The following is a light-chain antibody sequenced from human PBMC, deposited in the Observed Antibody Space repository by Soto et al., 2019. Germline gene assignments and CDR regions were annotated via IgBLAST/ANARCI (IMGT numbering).Light chain of an antibody. CDR3: QQYDNLPYT. Sequence: DIQMTQSPSSLSASVGDKVAITCQASQDISNYLNWYQQKPGKAPKILIYDASTLETGVPSRFSGSGSATDFTSNISSLQPEDIATYYCQQYDNLPYTFGQGTRLEIK. J-gene: IGKJ5*01. CDR2: DAS. CDR1: QDISNY. V-gene: IGKV1-33*01.